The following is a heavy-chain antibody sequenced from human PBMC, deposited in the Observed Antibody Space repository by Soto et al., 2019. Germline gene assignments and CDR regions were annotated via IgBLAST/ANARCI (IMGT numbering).Heavy chain of an antibody. J-gene: IGHJ4*02. D-gene: IGHD1-26*01. CDR1: GYTFRNYG. CDR2: VSAYNRNS. CDR3: ARDRQWEPLLY. V-gene: IGHV1-18*01. Sequence: QVQLVQSGSEVKKPGASVRVTCKASGYTFRNYGISWVREAPGQGLEWMGWVSAYNRNSNYAQKFEDRGIMTADTATSTAYLELRGLRSDDPAIYYCARDRQWEPLLYWGQGTLVTVSS.